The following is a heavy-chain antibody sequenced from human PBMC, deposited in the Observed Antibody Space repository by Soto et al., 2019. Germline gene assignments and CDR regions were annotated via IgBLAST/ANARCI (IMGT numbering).Heavy chain of an antibody. CDR1: GFTFSSYA. CDR2: ISGSGGST. J-gene: IGHJ4*02. D-gene: IGHD3-3*01. CDR3: AKVHSSSTIFGVVIMEYYFDS. Sequence: EVQLLESGGGLVQPGGSLILSCAASGFTFSSYAMSWVRQAPGKGLEWVSAISGSGGSTYYADSVKGRFTISRDNAKNTLYVQMNSLRAEDTAVYYCAKVHSSSTIFGVVIMEYYFDSWGQGTLVTVSS. V-gene: IGHV3-23*01.